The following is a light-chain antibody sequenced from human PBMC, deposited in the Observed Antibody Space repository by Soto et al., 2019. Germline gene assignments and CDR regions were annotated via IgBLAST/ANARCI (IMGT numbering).Light chain of an antibody. V-gene: IGKV3-15*01. CDR2: GAS. J-gene: IGKJ2*01. CDR3: QQYNNWPPIT. CDR1: QSVSSN. Sequence: EIVMTQSPATLSVSPGERATLSCSASQSVSSNLAWYQQKPGQAPRLLIYGASTRATGIPAMFSGSGSGTEFTLTISSLQSEDFALYSCQQYNNWPPITVGQGTKLEIK.